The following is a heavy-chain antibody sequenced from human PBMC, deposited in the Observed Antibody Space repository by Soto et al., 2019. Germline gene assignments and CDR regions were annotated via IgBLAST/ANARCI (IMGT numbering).Heavy chain of an antibody. CDR2: IKSKTDGGTT. Sequence: GGSLRLSCAASGFTFSNAWMSWVRQAPGKGLEWVGRIKSKTDGGTTDYAAPVKGRFTISRDDSKNTLYLQTNSLKTEDTAVYYCTTVSNYDILTGYYSYYYYYYMDVWGKGTKVTVSS. D-gene: IGHD3-9*01. CDR3: TTVSNYDILTGYYSYYYYYYMDV. CDR1: GFTFSNAW. V-gene: IGHV3-15*01. J-gene: IGHJ6*03.